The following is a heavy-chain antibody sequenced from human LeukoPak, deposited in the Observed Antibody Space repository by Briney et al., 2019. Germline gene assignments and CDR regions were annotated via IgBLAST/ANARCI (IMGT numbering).Heavy chain of an antibody. CDR3: ASPPPDYGDYAPL. Sequence: PGRSLRLSCAASGFTFSSYAMHWVRQAPGKGLEWVAVISYDGSNKHYADSVKGRFTISRDNSKNTLYLQMNSLRAEDTAVYYCASPPPDYGDYAPLWGQGTLVTVSS. V-gene: IGHV3-30-3*01. CDR2: ISYDGSNK. D-gene: IGHD4-17*01. J-gene: IGHJ4*02. CDR1: GFTFSSYA.